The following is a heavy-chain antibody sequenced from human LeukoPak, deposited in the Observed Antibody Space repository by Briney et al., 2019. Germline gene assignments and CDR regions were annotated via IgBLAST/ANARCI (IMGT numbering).Heavy chain of an antibody. CDR2: IYSGGGT. D-gene: IGHD3-10*01. J-gene: IGHJ4*02. CDR1: GFTVSTNY. CDR3: AKEVRESAWYYFDY. V-gene: IGHV3-53*01. Sequence: GGSLRLSCVASGFTVSTNYMSWVRQAPGKGLEWVSVIYSGGGTYYADSVKGRFTISRDNSKNTLYLQMNSLRAEDTAVYYCAKEVRESAWYYFDYWGQGTLVTVSS.